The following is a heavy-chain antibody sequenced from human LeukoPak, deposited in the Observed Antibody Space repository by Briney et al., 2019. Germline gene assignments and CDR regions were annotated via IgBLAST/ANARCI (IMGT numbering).Heavy chain of an antibody. J-gene: IGHJ5*02. CDR1: GFTFDDYG. D-gene: IGHD2-2*01. Sequence: GGSLRLSCAASGFTFDDYGMSWVRQAPGKGLEWVSGINWNGGSTGYADSVKGPFTISRDNAKNSLYLQMNSLRAEDTALYHCARGREGRYCSSTSCSLNWFDPWGQGTLVTVSS. CDR3: ARGREGRYCSSTSCSLNWFDP. V-gene: IGHV3-20*01. CDR2: INWNGGST.